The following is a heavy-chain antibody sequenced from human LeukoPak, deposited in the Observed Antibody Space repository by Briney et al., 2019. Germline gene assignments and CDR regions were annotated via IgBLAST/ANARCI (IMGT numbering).Heavy chain of an antibody. CDR2: ISGSGGST. CDR3: ASTLQTYYYDSSGYYYDYYYGMDV. V-gene: IGHV3-23*01. CDR1: GFTLSSNA. D-gene: IGHD3-22*01. J-gene: IGHJ6*01. Sequence: GSLRLSCTASGFTLSSNAMSWVRQAPGKGLEWVSTISGSGGSTYYADSVKGRFTISRDNSKNTLYLQMNSLRAEDTAVYYCASTLQTYYYDSSGYYYDYYYGMDVWGQGTTVTVSS.